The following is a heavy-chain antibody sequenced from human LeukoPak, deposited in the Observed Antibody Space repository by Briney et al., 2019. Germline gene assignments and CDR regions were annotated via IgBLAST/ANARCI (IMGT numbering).Heavy chain of an antibody. Sequence: GGSLRLSCVVSGFPVRSNDMSWVRQAPGKGLEWVSAICSGGTPTYEESVEGRITISTDTSTNTAYHQMNSLRLEDTAVYYCGRDRFYDVLTGYFFYLDVWGKGTAVTVFS. D-gene: IGHD3-9*01. V-gene: IGHV3-53*01. CDR1: GFPVRSND. CDR3: GRDRFYDVLTGYFFYLDV. CDR2: ICSGGTP. J-gene: IGHJ6*04.